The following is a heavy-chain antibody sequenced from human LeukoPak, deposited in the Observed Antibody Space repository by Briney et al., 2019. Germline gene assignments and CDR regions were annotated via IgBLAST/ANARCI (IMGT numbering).Heavy chain of an antibody. CDR3: AKAPTTVTVDY. J-gene: IGHJ4*02. CDR1: GFTFSSYA. Sequence: PGGSLRLSCAASGFTFSSYAMHWVRQAPGKGLEWVAVISYDGSNKYYADSVKGRFTISRDNSKNTLYLQMNSLRAEDTAVYYCAKAPTTVTVDYWGQGTLVTVSS. V-gene: IGHV3-30-3*01. CDR2: ISYDGSNK. D-gene: IGHD4-17*01.